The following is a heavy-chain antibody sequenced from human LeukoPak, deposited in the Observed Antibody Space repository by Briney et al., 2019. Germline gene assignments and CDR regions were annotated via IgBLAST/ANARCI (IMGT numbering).Heavy chain of an antibody. CDR1: GFTFSSYW. D-gene: IGHD3-9*01. CDR3: ARDQSDYDILTGYYRYFDY. J-gene: IGHJ4*02. Sequence: GGSLRLSCAASGFTFSSYWMSWVRQAPGKGLEWVANIKQDGSEKYYVDSVKGRFTISRDNAKNSLYLQMNSLRAEDTAVYYCARDQSDYDILTGYYRYFDYWGRGTLVTVSS. V-gene: IGHV3-7*03. CDR2: IKQDGSEK.